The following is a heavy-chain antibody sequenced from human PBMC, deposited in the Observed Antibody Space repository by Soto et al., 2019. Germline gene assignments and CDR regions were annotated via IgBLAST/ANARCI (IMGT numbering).Heavy chain of an antibody. CDR2: INPSGGST. J-gene: IGHJ5*02. CDR1: GYTFTRDY. CDR3: AREAFARYYDFWSGLEPGDYNWFDP. V-gene: IGHV1-46*03. D-gene: IGHD3-3*01. Sequence: ASVKGSCKASGYTFTRDYMHWVRQAPGQGLEWMGIINPSGGSTSYAQKFQGRVTMTRDTSTSTVYMELSSLRSEDTAVYYCAREAFARYYDFWSGLEPGDYNWFDPWGQGTLVTVSS.